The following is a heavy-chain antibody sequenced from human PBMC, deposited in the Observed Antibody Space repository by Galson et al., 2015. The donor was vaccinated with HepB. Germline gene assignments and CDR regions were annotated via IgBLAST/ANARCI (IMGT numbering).Heavy chain of an antibody. J-gene: IGHJ4*02. V-gene: IGHV3-30*18. D-gene: IGHD3/OR15-3a*01. Sequence: SLRLSCAASGYTVPDYGFHWVRQAPGKGLEWVAAISYDGQNKYYADPVKGRFTVSRDDSRNMLYLQLTGLRLEDTAVYYCVKGPYRFHTIGLYRDGHFADWGLGTLVTVSS. CDR2: ISYDGQNK. CDR3: VKGPYRFHTIGLYRDGHFAD. CDR1: GYTVPDYG.